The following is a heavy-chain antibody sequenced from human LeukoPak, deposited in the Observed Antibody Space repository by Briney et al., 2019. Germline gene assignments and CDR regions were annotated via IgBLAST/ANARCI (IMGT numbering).Heavy chain of an antibody. J-gene: IGHJ4*02. CDR1: GYSISSGYY. D-gene: IGHD4-23*01. CDR3: ARDRSGGAALVTPGIDY. V-gene: IGHV4-38-2*02. Sequence: PSETLSLTCTVSGYSISSGYYWGWIRQPPGKGLEWIGTIYHSGNTYYNPSLKSRVTISVDTSKNQFSLRLSSVTAADTAVYYCARDRSGGAALVTPGIDYWGQGTLVTVSS. CDR2: IYHSGNT.